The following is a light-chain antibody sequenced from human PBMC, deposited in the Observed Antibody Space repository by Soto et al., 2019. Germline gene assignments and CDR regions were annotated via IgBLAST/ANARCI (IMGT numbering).Light chain of an antibody. V-gene: IGKV3-11*01. CDR2: DAS. Sequence: EIVLTQSPATLSLSPGERATLSCRASQSVSSYLAWYQQKPGQAPRLLIYDASNRATGIPDRFSGSGSGTDFTLTISSLEPEDFAVYYCQQRSNWPTFGQGTRLEMK. J-gene: IGKJ5*01. CDR1: QSVSSY. CDR3: QQRSNWPT.